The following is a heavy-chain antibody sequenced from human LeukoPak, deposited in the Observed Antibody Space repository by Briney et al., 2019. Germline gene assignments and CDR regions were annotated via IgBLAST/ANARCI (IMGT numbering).Heavy chain of an antibody. CDR1: GDSVSSTRAT. CDR3: ARAHDVIFDY. CDR2: THYRSKWSN. Sequence: SQTLSLTCAISGDSVSSTRATWNWLRQSPSRGLEWLGRTHYRSKWSNDYAVSVESRLTINPDTSKNHFSLQLDFVTPEDAAVYFCARAHDVIFDYWGQGTVVTVSS. V-gene: IGHV6-1*01. D-gene: IGHD3-16*01. J-gene: IGHJ4*02.